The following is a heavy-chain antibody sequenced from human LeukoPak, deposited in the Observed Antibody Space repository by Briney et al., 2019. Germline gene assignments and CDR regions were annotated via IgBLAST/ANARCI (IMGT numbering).Heavy chain of an antibody. Sequence: SETLSLTCTVSGGSISSYYWSWIRQPPGKGLEWIGYIYYSGSTNYNPSLKSRVTISVDTSENQFSLKLSSVTAADTAVYYCAREDGGGWFDPWGQGTLVTVSS. CDR2: IYYSGST. D-gene: IGHD3-3*01. CDR3: AREDGGGWFDP. V-gene: IGHV4-59*01. CDR1: GGSISSYY. J-gene: IGHJ5*02.